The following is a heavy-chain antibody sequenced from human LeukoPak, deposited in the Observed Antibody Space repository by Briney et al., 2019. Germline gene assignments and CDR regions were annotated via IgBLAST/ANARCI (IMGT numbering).Heavy chain of an antibody. D-gene: IGHD2-2*01. CDR3: ARTIVVVPAAGHYFDY. CDR1: GGSISSGDYY. J-gene: IGHJ4*02. V-gene: IGHV4-61*08. Sequence: SQTLSLTCTVSGGSISSGDYYWSWIRQPPGKGLEWIGYIYYSGSTNYNPSLKSRVTISVDTSKNQFSLKLSSVTAADTAVYYCARTIVVVPAAGHYFDYWGQGTLVTVSS. CDR2: IYYSGST.